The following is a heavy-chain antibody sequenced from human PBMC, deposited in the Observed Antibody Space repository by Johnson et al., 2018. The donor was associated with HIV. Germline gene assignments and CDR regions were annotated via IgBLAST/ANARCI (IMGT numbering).Heavy chain of an antibody. CDR2: INSDGSST. D-gene: IGHD2-15*01. V-gene: IGHV3-74*01. J-gene: IGHJ3*02. CDR1: GFTFSSYW. Sequence: VQLVESGGGLVQPGGSLRLSCAASGFTFSSYWMHWVRQAQGKGLVWVSRINSDGSSTSYADSVKGRFTISRDNAKNTLYLQMNSLRAEDTAVYYCARKVVVVAAAAGDAFDIWGQGTMVTVSS. CDR3: ARKVVVVAAAAGDAFDI.